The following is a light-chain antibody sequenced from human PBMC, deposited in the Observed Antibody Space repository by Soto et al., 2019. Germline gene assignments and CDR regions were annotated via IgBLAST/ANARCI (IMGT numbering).Light chain of an antibody. J-gene: IGKJ2*01. CDR3: HQYNSWPPGT. CDR1: QSVSRS. Sequence: EIVLTQSPAILSVSPGERATLSCRASQSVSRSFAWYQQKPGQAPRLLISDASTRATGIPARFSGSGSGTEFTLTISSLQSEDFALYYCHQYNSWPPGTFGQGTKVDIK. V-gene: IGKV3-15*01. CDR2: DAS.